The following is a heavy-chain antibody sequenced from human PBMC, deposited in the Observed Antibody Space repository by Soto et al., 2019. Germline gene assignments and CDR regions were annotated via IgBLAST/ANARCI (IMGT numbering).Heavy chain of an antibody. CDR3: ARNGRSYGYLYYFDY. Sequence: SETLSLTCTVSGGSISSYYWSWIRQPPGKGLEWIGYIYYSGSTNYNPSLKSRVTISVDTSKNQFSLKLSSVTAADTAVYYCARNGRSYGYLYYFDYWGQGTQVTVSS. CDR1: GGSISSYY. V-gene: IGHV4-59*01. J-gene: IGHJ4*02. D-gene: IGHD5-18*01. CDR2: IYYSGST.